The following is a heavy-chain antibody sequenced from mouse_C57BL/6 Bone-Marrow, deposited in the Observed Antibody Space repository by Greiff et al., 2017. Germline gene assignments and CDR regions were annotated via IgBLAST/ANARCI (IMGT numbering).Heavy chain of an antibody. D-gene: IGHD1-1*01. CDR1: GYTFTSYW. Sequence: QVQLQQPGAELVRPGTSVKLSCKASGYTFTSYWMHWVKQRPGQGLEWIGVIDPSDSYTNYNQKFKGKATLTVDTSSSTAYMQLSSLTSEDSAVYYCARVGPTVGASDYWGQGTTLTVSS. V-gene: IGHV1-59*01. CDR3: ARVGPTVGASDY. CDR2: IDPSDSYT. J-gene: IGHJ2*01.